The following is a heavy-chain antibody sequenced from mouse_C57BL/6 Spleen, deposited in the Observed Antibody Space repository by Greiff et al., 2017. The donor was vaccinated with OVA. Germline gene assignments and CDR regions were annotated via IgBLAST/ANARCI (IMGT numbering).Heavy chain of an antibody. CDR2: IDPETGGT. CDR1: GYTFTDYE. Sequence: VQLQQSGAELVRPGASVTLSCKASGYTFTDYEMHWVKQTPVHGLEWIGAIDPETGGTAYNQKFKGKAILTADKSSSTAYMELRSLTSEDSAVYYCTRGVTGIFLDYWGQGTTLTVSS. CDR3: TRGVTGIFLDY. J-gene: IGHJ2*01. D-gene: IGHD4-1*01. V-gene: IGHV1-15*01.